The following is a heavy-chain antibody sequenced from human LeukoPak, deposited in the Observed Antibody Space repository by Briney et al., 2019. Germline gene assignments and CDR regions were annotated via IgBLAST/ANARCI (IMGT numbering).Heavy chain of an antibody. CDR1: GTSINRGTHY. Sequence: PSETLSLTCSVSGTSINRGTHYWSWIRQPPGTGLEWIGYIYYSGSTNYNPSLKSRVTISVDTSKNQFSLKLSSVTAADTAVYYCARWARGPDYWGQGTLVTVSS. J-gene: IGHJ4*02. CDR2: IYYSGST. CDR3: ARWARGPDY. D-gene: IGHD3-10*01. V-gene: IGHV4-61*01.